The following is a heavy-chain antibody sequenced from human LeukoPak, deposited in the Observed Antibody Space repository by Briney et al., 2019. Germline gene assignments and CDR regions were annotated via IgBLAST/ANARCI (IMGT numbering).Heavy chain of an antibody. CDR2: IIPIFGTA. CDR1: GGTFSSYA. CDR3: ARLGIAARYFDY. V-gene: IGHV1-69*05. Sequence: SVKVSCKASGGTFSSYAISWVRQAPGQGLEWMGGIIPIFGTANYAQKFQGRVTITTDESTSTAYMELSSLRSEDTAVYYCARLGIAARYFDYWGQGTLVTVSS. J-gene: IGHJ4*02. D-gene: IGHD6-6*01.